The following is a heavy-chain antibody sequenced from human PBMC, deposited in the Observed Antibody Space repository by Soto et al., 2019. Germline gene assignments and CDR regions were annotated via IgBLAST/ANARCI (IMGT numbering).Heavy chain of an antibody. CDR3: TRGGAMGLNDY. CDR2: IRSKANTYVT. D-gene: IGHD3-16*01. V-gene: IGHV3-73*01. Sequence: GGSVRLSCAASGFNFGDSAMHWVRQASGKGLEWVARIRSKANTYVTAYGESVRGRFTISRDDSNNTTYRQMNGLKGDDTAMYYCTRGGAMGLNDYWGQGTLVTVSS. J-gene: IGHJ4*02. CDR1: GFNFGDSA.